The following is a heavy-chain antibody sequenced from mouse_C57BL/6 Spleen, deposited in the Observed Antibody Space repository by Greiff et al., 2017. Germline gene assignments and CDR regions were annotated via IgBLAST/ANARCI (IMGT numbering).Heavy chain of an antibody. CDR1: GYTFTDYY. CDR2: INPYNGGT. D-gene: IGHD1-1*01. Sequence: EVQLQESGPVLVKPGASVKMSCKASGYTFTDYYMNWVKQSHGKSLEWIGVINPYNGGTIYNQKFKGKATLTVDKSSSTAYMELNSLTSEDSAVYDCARSSYCGSSYWYFDVWGTGTTVTVSS. J-gene: IGHJ1*03. V-gene: IGHV1-19*01. CDR3: ARSSYCGSSYWYFDV.